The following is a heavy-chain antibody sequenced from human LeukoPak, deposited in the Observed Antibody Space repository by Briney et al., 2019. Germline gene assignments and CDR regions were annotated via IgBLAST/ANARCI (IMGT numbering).Heavy chain of an antibody. Sequence: GASVKVSCKTSGYRFSDYYMHWVRQAPGQGLEWMGWVNCNSGGTHYAQKFEGWVTMTRDTSNSTAYMELSRLKYDDTAIYYCARGYCSGGSCYHFESWGQGTQVTVSS. J-gene: IGHJ4*02. CDR1: GYRFSDYY. CDR3: ARGYCSGGSCYHFES. V-gene: IGHV1-2*04. CDR2: VNCNSGGT. D-gene: IGHD2-15*01.